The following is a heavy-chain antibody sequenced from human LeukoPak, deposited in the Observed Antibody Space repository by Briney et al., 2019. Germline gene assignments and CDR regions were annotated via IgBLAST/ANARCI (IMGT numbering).Heavy chain of an antibody. Sequence: PSETLSLTCTVSGYSISSGYYWGWIRQPPGKGLEWIGSIYHSGSTYHNPSLKSRVTISVDTSKNQFSLKLSSVTAADTAVYYCARFTRDGYNIDYWGQGTLVTVSS. V-gene: IGHV4-38-2*02. CDR3: ARFTRDGYNIDY. D-gene: IGHD5-24*01. CDR2: IYHSGST. CDR1: GYSISSGYY. J-gene: IGHJ4*02.